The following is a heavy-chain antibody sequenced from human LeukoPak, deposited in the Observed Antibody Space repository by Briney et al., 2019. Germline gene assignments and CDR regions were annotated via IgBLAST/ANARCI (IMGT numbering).Heavy chain of an antibody. CDR3: AKVRSIAAPCPDY. CDR2: ISYDGSNK. Sequence: PGGSLRLSCAASGFTFSSYAMHWVRQAPGKGLEWVAVISYDGSNKYYADSVKGRFTISRDNSKNTLYLQMNSLRAEDTAVYYCAKVRSIAAPCPDYWGQGTLVTVSS. CDR1: GFTFSSYA. V-gene: IGHV3-30*04. J-gene: IGHJ4*02. D-gene: IGHD6-6*01.